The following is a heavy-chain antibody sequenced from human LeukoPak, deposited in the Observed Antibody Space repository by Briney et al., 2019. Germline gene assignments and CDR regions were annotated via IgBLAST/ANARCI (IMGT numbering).Heavy chain of an antibody. CDR2: ISWDGGST. CDR3: AKDGKNYFDY. J-gene: IGHJ4*02. V-gene: IGHV3-43*01. CDR1: GCTFDDYS. Sequence: GGSLRLSCAASGCTFDDYSMHWVRQAPGKGLEWVSLISWDGGSTYYADSVKGRFTISRDNSKNSLSLQMNSLRPEDTALYYCAKDGKNYFDYWGQGTLVTVSS.